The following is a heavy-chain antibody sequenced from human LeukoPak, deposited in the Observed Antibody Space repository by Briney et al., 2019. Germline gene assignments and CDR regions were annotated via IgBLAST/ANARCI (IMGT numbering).Heavy chain of an antibody. CDR1: GFSFDDFA. Sequence: PGGSLRLSCAASGFSFDDFAMHWVRQAPGKGLEWVSSISSSSSYIYYADSVKGRFTISRDNAKNSLYLQMNSLRAEDTAVYYCARDLNYCSSTSCYIWGEYYYYYYMDVWGKGTTVTVSS. V-gene: IGHV3-21*01. D-gene: IGHD2-2*02. CDR3: ARDLNYCSSTSCYIWGEYYYYYYMDV. CDR2: ISSSSSYI. J-gene: IGHJ6*03.